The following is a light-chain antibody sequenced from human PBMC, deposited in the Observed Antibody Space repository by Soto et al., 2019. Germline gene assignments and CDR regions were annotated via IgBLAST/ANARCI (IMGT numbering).Light chain of an antibody. V-gene: IGLV2-14*01. CDR1: NSDVGGYNY. CDR3: SSITSSSTVV. CDR2: DVT. J-gene: IGLJ2*01. Sequence: QSALTQPASVSGSPGQSITISCTGTNSDVGGYNYVSWYQQHPGKAPKLMIYDVTNRPSGVSNRFSGSKSGNTASLTISGLQAEDEADYYCSSITSSSTVVFGGGTKVTVL.